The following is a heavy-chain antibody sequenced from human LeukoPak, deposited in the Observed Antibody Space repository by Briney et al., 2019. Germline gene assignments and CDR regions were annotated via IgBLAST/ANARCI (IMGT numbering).Heavy chain of an antibody. Sequence: ASVKVSCKVSGYTLTGLSMHWVRQAPGQGLEWMGWINPNSGGTNYAQKFQGRVTMTRDTSISTAYMELSRLRSDDTAVYYCAREGDPTYYDILTGYSVRLGNYYYYYGMDVWGQGTTVTVSS. V-gene: IGHV1-2*02. J-gene: IGHJ6*02. CDR1: GYTLTGLS. CDR3: AREGDPTYYDILTGYSVRLGNYYYYYGMDV. CDR2: INPNSGGT. D-gene: IGHD3-9*01.